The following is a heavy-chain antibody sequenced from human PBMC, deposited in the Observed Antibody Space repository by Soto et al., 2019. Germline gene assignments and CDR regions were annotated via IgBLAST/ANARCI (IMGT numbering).Heavy chain of an antibody. V-gene: IGHV4-59*08. CDR3: AMTDINYYGSGREYYYYYYYMDV. Sequence: SETLSLTCTVSGGSISSYYWSWIRQPPGKGLEWIGYIYYSGSTNYNPSLKSRVTISVDTSKNQFSLKLSSVTAADTAVYYCAMTDINYYGSGREYYYYYYYMDVWGKGTTVTVSS. J-gene: IGHJ6*03. D-gene: IGHD3-10*01. CDR1: GGSISSYY. CDR2: IYYSGST.